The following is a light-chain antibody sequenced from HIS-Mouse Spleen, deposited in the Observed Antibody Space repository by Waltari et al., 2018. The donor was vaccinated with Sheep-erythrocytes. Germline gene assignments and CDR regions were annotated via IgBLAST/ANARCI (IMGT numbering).Light chain of an antibody. CDR1: SSDVGGYHY. Sequence: QSALTPPPSASGSPGPSVTISCTGTSSDVGGYHYVPWYQQHPGKAPKLMIYEVSKRPSGVPDRFSGSKSGNTASLTVSGLQAEDEADYYCSSYAGSNNWVFGGGTKLTVL. V-gene: IGLV2-8*01. CDR3: SSYAGSNNWV. J-gene: IGLJ3*02. CDR2: EVS.